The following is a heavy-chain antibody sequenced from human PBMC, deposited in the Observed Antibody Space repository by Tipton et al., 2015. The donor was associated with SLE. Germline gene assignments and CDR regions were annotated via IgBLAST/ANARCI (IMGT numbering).Heavy chain of an antibody. CDR2: IHYNRDT. J-gene: IGHJ4*02. Sequence: TLSLTCTVSGASVSSHYWNWIRQTPGKGLEWIGYIHYNRDTNYHPSLKSRVTISVDTSKNQLSLKLTSVTAADTAVYYCARVRIISAGTHFDYWGQGTLVTVSS. CDR3: ARVRIISAGTHFDY. D-gene: IGHD6-13*01. CDR1: GASVSSHY. V-gene: IGHV4-59*02.